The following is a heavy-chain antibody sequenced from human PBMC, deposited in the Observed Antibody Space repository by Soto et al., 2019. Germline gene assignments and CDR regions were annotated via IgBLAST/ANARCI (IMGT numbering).Heavy chain of an antibody. CDR2: IIPIFDAT. CDR3: ARDLTSVRGS. D-gene: IGHD3-10*01. V-gene: IGHV1-69*01. Sequence: QVQMVQSGAEVKKPGSSARVSCKVSGGTFSRHSISWVRQAPGQGLEWMGGIIPIFDATQYAQKFQGRLPITEDESTTTFHMNLPGLSPEDTAIYYCARDLTSVRGSWGQGTLVTVSS. CDR1: GGTFSRHS. J-gene: IGHJ4*02.